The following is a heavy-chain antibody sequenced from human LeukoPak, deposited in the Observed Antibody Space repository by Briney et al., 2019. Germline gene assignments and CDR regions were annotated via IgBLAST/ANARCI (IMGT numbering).Heavy chain of an antibody. Sequence: ASVKLSCKASGYTFTSYGISWVRQAPGQGVEWRGIINPRGGSTSYAQKFQGRVTMTRDTSTSTVYMELSSLRSEDTAVYYCARLLGYCSGGSCSYYFDYWGQGTLVTVSS. CDR2: INPRGGST. CDR3: ARLLGYCSGGSCSYYFDY. D-gene: IGHD2-15*01. CDR1: GYTFTSYG. J-gene: IGHJ4*02. V-gene: IGHV1-46*01.